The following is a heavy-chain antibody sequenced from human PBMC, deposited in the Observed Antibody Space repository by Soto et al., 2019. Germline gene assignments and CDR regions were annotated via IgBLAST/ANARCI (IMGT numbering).Heavy chain of an antibody. CDR1: GYAFTTYG. V-gene: IGHV1-18*01. Sequence: QVHLVQSGAEVKKPGASVKVSCKGSGYAFTTYGITWVRQAPGQGLEWMGWISAHNGNTNYAQKLQGRVTVTRDTSTSTAYMELRSLRSDDTAVYYCAGGRDGDYWGQGALVTVSP. CDR3: AGGRDGDY. CDR2: ISAHNGNT. J-gene: IGHJ4*02. D-gene: IGHD6-6*01.